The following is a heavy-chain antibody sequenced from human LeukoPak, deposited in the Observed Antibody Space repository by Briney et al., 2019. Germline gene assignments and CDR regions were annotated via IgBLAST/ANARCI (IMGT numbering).Heavy chain of an antibody. V-gene: IGHV4-39*01. D-gene: IGHD3-10*01. J-gene: IGHJ4*02. Sequence: SETLSLTCTVSGGSISSSGYYWGWTRQPPGKGLEWIGSIYYSGSTYYNPSLKSRVTISLDTSKNQFSLKLTSVTAADTAMCYCARHPPSYYDYWGQGTLVTVS. CDR3: ARHPPSYYDY. CDR1: GGSISSSGYY. CDR2: IYYSGST.